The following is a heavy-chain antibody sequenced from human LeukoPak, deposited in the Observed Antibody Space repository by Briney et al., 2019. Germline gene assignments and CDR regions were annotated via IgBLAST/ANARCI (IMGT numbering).Heavy chain of an antibody. Sequence: PGGSLRLSCAASGFTFSSYGMHWVRQAPGKGLEWVAVISYDGSNKYYADSVKGRFTISRDNSKNTLYLQMNSLRPEDTALYFCAKACCSSIYCFHFEHWGQGTLVTVSS. CDR2: ISYDGSNK. J-gene: IGHJ4*02. V-gene: IGHV3-30*18. D-gene: IGHD2-2*01. CDR3: AKACCSSIYCFHFEH. CDR1: GFTFSSYG.